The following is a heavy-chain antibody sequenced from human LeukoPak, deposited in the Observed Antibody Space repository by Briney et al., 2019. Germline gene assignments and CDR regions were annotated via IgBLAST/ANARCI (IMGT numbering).Heavy chain of an antibody. CDR2: INHSGST. D-gene: IGHD3-10*01. CDR1: GGSFSGYY. J-gene: IGHJ4*02. V-gene: IGHV4-34*01. CDR3: ARRGRGSITMVRGVIIRKTPFDY. Sequence: KPSETLSLTCAVYGGSFSGYYWSWIRQPPGKGLEWIGEINHSGSTNYNPSLKSRVTISVDTSKNQFSLKLSTVTAADTAVYYCARRGRGSITMVRGVIIRKTPFDYWGQGTLVTVSS.